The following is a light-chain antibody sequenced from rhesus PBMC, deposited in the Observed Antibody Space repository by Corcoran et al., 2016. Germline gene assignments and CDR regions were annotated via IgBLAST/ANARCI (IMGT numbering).Light chain of an antibody. V-gene: IGKV1-94*01. CDR2: AAS. CDR1: QGINKE. CDR3: LQDYTTPFP. Sequence: DIQMTQSPSSLSASVGDRVTVTCRASQGINKELSWYQQKPGKAPTLLIYAASRLQTGDSSRFSGSGSGTDFTLTISSLQPEDVATYYWLQDYTTPFPFGPGTKLDIK. J-gene: IGKJ3*01.